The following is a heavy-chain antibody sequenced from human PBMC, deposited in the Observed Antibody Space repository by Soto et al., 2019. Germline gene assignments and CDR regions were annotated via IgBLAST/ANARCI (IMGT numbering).Heavy chain of an antibody. V-gene: IGHV1-3*01. D-gene: IGHD4-17*01. CDR3: ARDPAYGDYEWFDP. CDR2: INAGNGNT. J-gene: IGHJ5*02. Sequence: GASVKVSCKASGYTFTSYAMHWVRQAPGQRLEWMGWINAGNGNTKYSQKFQGRVTITRDTSASTAYMELSSLRSEDTAVYYCARDPAYGDYEWFDPWGQGTLVTVSS. CDR1: GYTFTSYA.